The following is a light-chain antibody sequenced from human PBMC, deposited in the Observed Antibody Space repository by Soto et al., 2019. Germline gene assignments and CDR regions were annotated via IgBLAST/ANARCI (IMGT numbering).Light chain of an antibody. CDR1: QSVNSN. V-gene: IGKV3-15*01. J-gene: IGKJ1*01. CDR3: QQYDNWPPWT. Sequence: EILMTQSPATLSVSPGERATLSCRASQSVNSNLAWYQQKPGQAPRLLIYGASTRATGIPARFSGSGSGTEVTLTISSLQSEDFAVYYCQQYDNWPPWTFGQGTKVEIK. CDR2: GAS.